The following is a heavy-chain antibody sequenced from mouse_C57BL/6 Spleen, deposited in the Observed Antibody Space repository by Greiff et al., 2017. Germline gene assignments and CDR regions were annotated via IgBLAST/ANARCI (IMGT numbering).Heavy chain of an antibody. CDR3: AREGYYGSSPYFDV. CDR1: GYSITSGYY. CDR2: ISYDGSN. D-gene: IGHD1-1*01. Sequence: EVQVVESGPGLVKPSQSLSLTCSVTGYSITSGYYWNWIRQFPGDKLEWMGYISYDGSNNYNPSLKNRISITRDTSKNQFFLKLNSVTTEDTATYYCAREGYYGSSPYFDVWGTGTTVTVSS. V-gene: IGHV3-6*01. J-gene: IGHJ1*03.